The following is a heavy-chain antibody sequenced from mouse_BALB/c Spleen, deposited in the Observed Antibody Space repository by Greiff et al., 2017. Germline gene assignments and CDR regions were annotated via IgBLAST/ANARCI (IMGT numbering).Heavy chain of an antibody. D-gene: IGHD2-4*01. J-gene: IGHJ3*01. CDR2: ISYSGST. CDR1: GYSITSDYA. Sequence: EVKLQESGPGLVKPSQSLSLTCTVTGYSITSDYAWNWIRQFPGNKLEWMGYISYSGSTSYNPSLKSRISITRDTSKNQFFLQLNSVTTEDTATYYCARADYDYDDPRFAYWGQGTLVTVSA. CDR3: ARADYDYDDPRFAY. V-gene: IGHV3-2*02.